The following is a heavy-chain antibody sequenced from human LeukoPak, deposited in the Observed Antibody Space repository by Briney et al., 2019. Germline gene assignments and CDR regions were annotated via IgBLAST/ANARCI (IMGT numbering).Heavy chain of an antibody. J-gene: IGHJ4*02. CDR1: GYPFNNYY. Sequence: GASVKVSCKASGYPFNNYYIHWARQAPGQGLEWMGMINPSSGDATYAQRFRGRVTMTRDTSTSTVYLEVSSLRSEDTAIYYCAREDCHYDSSGYCENWGQGTLVTVSS. D-gene: IGHD3-22*01. V-gene: IGHV1-46*02. CDR3: AREDCHYDSSGYCEN. CDR2: INPSSGDA.